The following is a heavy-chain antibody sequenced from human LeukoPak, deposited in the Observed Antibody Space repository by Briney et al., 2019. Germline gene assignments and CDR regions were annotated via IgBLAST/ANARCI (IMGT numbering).Heavy chain of an antibody. CDR2: ISSSSSYI. CDR3: ARGESYWGERDY. V-gene: IGHV3-21*01. Sequence: GGSLRLSCAASGFTFSSYSMNWVRQAPGKGLEWVSSISSSSSYIYYADSVKGRFTISRDNAKNSLYLQMNSLRAEDTAVYYCARGESYWGERDYWGQGTLVTVSS. D-gene: IGHD7-27*01. CDR1: GFTFSSYS. J-gene: IGHJ4*02.